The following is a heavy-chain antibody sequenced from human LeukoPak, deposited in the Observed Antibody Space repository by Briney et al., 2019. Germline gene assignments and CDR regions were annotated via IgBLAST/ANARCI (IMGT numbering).Heavy chain of an antibody. D-gene: IGHD1-26*01. Sequence: GGSLRLSCAASGFPFTTNYMSWVRQAPEKGLEWVSVMNTGGSAYYADSVKGRFTISRDNSNNTLYLQMNSLRAEDTAVYYCARVRRQVGSRWFDSWGQGTLVTVSS. CDR1: GFPFTTNY. V-gene: IGHV3-53*01. J-gene: IGHJ5*01. CDR3: ARVRRQVGSRWFDS. CDR2: MNTGGSA.